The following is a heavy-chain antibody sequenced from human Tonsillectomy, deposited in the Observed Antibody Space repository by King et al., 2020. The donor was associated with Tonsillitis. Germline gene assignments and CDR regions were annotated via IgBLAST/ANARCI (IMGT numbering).Heavy chain of an antibody. CDR3: ARDVPWELYMYYFDY. D-gene: IGHD1-26*01. CDR1: GYTFTSYG. Sequence: VQLVESGAEVKKPGASVNVSCTASGYTFTSYGISWVRQAPGQGLEWMGWISAYNGNTNYAQKLQGRVTMTTDTSTSTAYMELRSLRSDDTAVYYCARDVPWELYMYYFDYWGQGTLVTVSS. V-gene: IGHV1-18*01. CDR2: ISAYNGNT. J-gene: IGHJ4*02.